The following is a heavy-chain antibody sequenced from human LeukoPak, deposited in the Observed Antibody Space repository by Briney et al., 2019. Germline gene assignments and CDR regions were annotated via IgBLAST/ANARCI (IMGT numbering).Heavy chain of an antibody. J-gene: IGHJ6*03. CDR1: GFTFSDYY. CDR3: ARATVTPPDYYYYYYMDV. CDR2: ISSSGSTI. Sequence: PEGSLRLSCAASGFTFSDYYMSWIRQAPGKGLEWVSYISSSGSTIYYADSVKGRFTISRDNAKNSLYLQMNSLRAEDTAVYYCARATVTPPDYYYYYYMDVWGKGTTVTVSS. V-gene: IGHV3-11*04. D-gene: IGHD4-17*01.